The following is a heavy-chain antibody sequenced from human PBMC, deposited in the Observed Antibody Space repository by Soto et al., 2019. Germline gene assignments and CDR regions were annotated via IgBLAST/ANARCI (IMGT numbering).Heavy chain of an antibody. Sequence: SPTLSLTCTVSGGSISSYYWSWIRQPPGKGLEWIGYIYYSGSTNYNPSLKSRVTISVDTSKNQFSLKLSSVTAADTAVYYCARSNVVGQLVPWFDPWGQGTLVTVSS. CDR1: GGSISSYY. V-gene: IGHV4-59*01. J-gene: IGHJ5*02. D-gene: IGHD6-6*01. CDR2: IYYSGST. CDR3: ARSNVVGQLVPWFDP.